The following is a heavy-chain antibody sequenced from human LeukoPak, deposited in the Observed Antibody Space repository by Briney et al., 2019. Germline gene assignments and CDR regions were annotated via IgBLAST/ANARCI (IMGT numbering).Heavy chain of an antibody. V-gene: IGHV4-59*01. D-gene: IGHD3-10*01. Sequence: SETLSLTCTVSGGSISSYYWSWIRQPPGKGLEWIGYIYYSGSTNYNPSLKSRVTISVDTSKNQFSLKLSSVTAADTAVYYCARGRAHGADYWGQGTQVTVSS. CDR3: ARGRAHGADY. CDR1: GGSISSYY. J-gene: IGHJ4*02. CDR2: IYYSGST.